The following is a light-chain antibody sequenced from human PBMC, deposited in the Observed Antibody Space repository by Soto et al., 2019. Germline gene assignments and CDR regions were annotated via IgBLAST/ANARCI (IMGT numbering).Light chain of an antibody. CDR3: QQYGSSPT. Sequence: IVLTQSPCTLSLTQGERATLSCRASQSVSTRYLAWYQRKPGQAPRLLIHGASSRATGIPDRFSGRGSGTDFTLNISRLEPEDFAVYYCQQYGSSPTFGQGTKVDIK. CDR1: QSVSTRY. V-gene: IGKV3-20*01. J-gene: IGKJ1*01. CDR2: GAS.